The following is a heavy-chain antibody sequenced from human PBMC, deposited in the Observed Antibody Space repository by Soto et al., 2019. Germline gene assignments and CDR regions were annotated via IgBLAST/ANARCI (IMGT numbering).Heavy chain of an antibody. CDR3: ARDCSGGSCYPNGYYMDV. D-gene: IGHD2-15*01. CDR1: GGTFSSYT. CDR2: IIPILGIA. Sequence: ASVKVSCKASGGTFSSYTISWVRQAPGQGLEWMGRIIPILGIANYAQKFQGRVTITADKSTSTAYMELGSLRSEDTAVYYCARDCSGGSCYPNGYYMDVWGKGTTVTVSS. V-gene: IGHV1-69*04. J-gene: IGHJ6*03.